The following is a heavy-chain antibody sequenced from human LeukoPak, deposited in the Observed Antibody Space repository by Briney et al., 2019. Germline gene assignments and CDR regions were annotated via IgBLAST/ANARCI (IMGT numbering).Heavy chain of an antibody. Sequence: GRSLRLSCAASGFTFDDYAMHGVRQAPGKGLEWVAGISWNSGSIGHADSVKGRFTISRDHAKNSLYLQMNSLRAEDTALYYCAKDGDCSSTSCRKVRYYYGMDVWGQGPTVTVSS. CDR2: ISWNSGSI. D-gene: IGHD2-2*01. V-gene: IGHV3-9*01. CDR3: AKDGDCSSTSCRKVRYYYGMDV. CDR1: GFTFDDYA. J-gene: IGHJ6*02.